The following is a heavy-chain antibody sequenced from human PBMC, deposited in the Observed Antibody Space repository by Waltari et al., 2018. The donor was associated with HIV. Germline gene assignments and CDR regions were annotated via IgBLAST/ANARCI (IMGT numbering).Heavy chain of an antibody. CDR1: GFAFRSYY. CDR3: ARYRPEVHYYNGMDV. V-gene: IGHV3-74*01. CDR2: ISSGGSTT. D-gene: IGHD3-16*02. J-gene: IGHJ6*02. Sequence: EVQLVESGGGSLQAGGSLRLSCAASGFAFRSYYMLWVRQAPGKGLVWVSRISSGGSTTSYADSVKGRFTVSRDNARNTLYLQMNSLRAEDTAVYYCARYRPEVHYYNGMDVWGQGTTVTVSS.